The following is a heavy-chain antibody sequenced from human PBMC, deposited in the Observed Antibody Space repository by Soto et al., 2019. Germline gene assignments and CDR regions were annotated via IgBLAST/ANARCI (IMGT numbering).Heavy chain of an antibody. CDR2: ISYDGSNK. J-gene: IGHJ6*01. CDR3: ARETYYDFWSGPYYGMDV. V-gene: IGHV3-30-3*01. Sequence: QVQLVESGGGVVQPGRSLRLSCAASGFTFSSYAMHWVRQAPGKGLEWVAVISYDGSNKYYADSVKGRFTISRDNSKNTVYLQMNRPRAEDTAVYYCARETYYDFWSGPYYGMDVWGQGTTVTVSS. CDR1: GFTFSSYA. D-gene: IGHD3-3*01.